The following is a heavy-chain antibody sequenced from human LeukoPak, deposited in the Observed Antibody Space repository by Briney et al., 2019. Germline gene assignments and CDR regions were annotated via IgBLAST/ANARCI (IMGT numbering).Heavy chain of an antibody. J-gene: IGHJ3*02. Sequence: KPSETLSLTCTVSGGSISSGDYYWSWIRQPPGKGLEWIGYIYYSGSTYYNPSLKSRVTISVDTSNNQFSLKLSSVTAADTAVYYCARDPGTIHAFDIWGQGTMVTVSS. CDR3: ARDPGTIHAFDI. CDR2: IYYSGST. D-gene: IGHD4-17*01. V-gene: IGHV4-30-4*01. CDR1: GGSISSGDYY.